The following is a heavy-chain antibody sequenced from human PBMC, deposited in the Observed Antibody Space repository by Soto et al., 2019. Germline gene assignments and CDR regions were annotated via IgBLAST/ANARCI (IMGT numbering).Heavy chain of an antibody. CDR2: NDQ. V-gene: IGHV3-30*18. CDR1: GFPFSIYD. Sequence: QVHLVESGGGVVQPGRSLRLSCEASGFPFSIYDMHWVRQAPGKGLEWVANDQYYADSVKGRFTFSRDNSKSTLYLQMNSLTTEDTAVYYCAKDVEPSSGIIGAVFDYWGQGTLVPVSS. J-gene: IGHJ4*02. CDR3: AKDVEPSSGIIGAVFDY. D-gene: IGHD1-26*01.